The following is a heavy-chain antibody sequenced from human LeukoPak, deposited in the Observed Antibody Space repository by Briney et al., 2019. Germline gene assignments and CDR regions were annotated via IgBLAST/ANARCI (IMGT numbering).Heavy chain of an antibody. V-gene: IGHV3-21*01. CDR2: ISSSSSYI. D-gene: IGHD6-13*01. Sequence: GGSLRLSCAASGFTFSSYSMNWVRQAPGKGLEWVSSISSSSSYIYYADSVKGRFTISRDNAKNSLYLQVNSLRAEDTAVYYCARGIGVAAAGTYYFDYWGQGTLVTVSS. J-gene: IGHJ4*02. CDR3: ARGIGVAAAGTYYFDY. CDR1: GFTFSSYS.